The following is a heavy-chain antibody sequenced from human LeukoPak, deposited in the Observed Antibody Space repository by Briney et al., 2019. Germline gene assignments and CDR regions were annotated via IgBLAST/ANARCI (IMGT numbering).Heavy chain of an antibody. J-gene: IGHJ4*02. D-gene: IGHD6-13*01. CDR1: GYTFTGYY. CDR3: ASSSSSWKYYFDY. V-gene: IGHV1-2*06. CDR2: INPNSGGT. Sequence: ASVKVSCKASGYTFTGYYMHWVRQAPGQGLEWMGRINPNSGGTNYAQKFQGRVTMTSDTSISTPYMELSRLRYDDTAVYYCASSSSSWKYYFDYWGQGTLVTVSS.